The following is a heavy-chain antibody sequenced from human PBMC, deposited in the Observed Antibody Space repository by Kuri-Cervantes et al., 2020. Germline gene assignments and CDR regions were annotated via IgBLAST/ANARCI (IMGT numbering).Heavy chain of an antibody. CDR2: ISSSSSYI. CDR1: GFTFSSYS. Sequence: GGSPRLSCAASGFTFSSYSMNWVRQAPGKGLEWVSSISSSSSYIYYADSVKGRFTVSRDNAKNSLYLQMNSLRAEDTAVYYCARDSSSGYPYYFDYWGQGTLVTVSS. D-gene: IGHD3-22*01. V-gene: IGHV3-21*03. CDR3: ARDSSSGYPYYFDY. J-gene: IGHJ4*02.